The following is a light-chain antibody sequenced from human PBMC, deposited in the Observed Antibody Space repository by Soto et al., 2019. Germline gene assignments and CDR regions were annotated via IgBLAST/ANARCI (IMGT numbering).Light chain of an antibody. J-gene: IGLJ1*01. CDR1: SSNIGAGYD. CDR3: QSYDSSLSGYV. Sequence: QSVLTQPPSVSGAPAQRVTISCTGSSSNIGAGYDVHWYQQLPGTAPKLLIYGNSNRPSGVPDRFSGSKSGTPASLAITGLQAEDEADYYRQSYDSSLSGYVFGTGTKVTVL. V-gene: IGLV1-40*01. CDR2: GNS.